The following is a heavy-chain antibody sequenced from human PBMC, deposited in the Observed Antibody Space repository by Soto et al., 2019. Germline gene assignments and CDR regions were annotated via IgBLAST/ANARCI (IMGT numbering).Heavy chain of an antibody. Sequence: QVQLQESGPGLVKPSETLSLTCTVSGGSVSSGSYYWSWIRQPPGKGLEWIGYIYYSGSTNYNPSLESRVTISVDTSKKQFSLKLSSVTAADTAVYYCASVTRTCISTSCYRYYYGMDVWGQGTTVTVSS. D-gene: IGHD2-2*02. CDR3: ASVTRTCISTSCYRYYYGMDV. CDR2: IYYSGST. J-gene: IGHJ6*02. V-gene: IGHV4-61*01. CDR1: GGSVSSGSYY.